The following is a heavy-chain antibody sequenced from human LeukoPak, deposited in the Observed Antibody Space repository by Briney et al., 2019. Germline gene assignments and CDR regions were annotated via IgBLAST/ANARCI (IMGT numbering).Heavy chain of an antibody. D-gene: IGHD3-10*01. CDR3: AKDRTGPYYYDAFDI. CDR2: ISGSGGST. J-gene: IGHJ3*02. V-gene: IGHV3-23*01. CDR1: GFTFSSYA. Sequence: GGSLRLSCAASGFTFSSYAMSWVRQAPGKGLEWVSAISGSGGSTYYADSVKGRFTISRDNSKNTLYLQMNSLRAEDTALYYCAKDRTGPYYYDAFDIWGQGTMVTVSS.